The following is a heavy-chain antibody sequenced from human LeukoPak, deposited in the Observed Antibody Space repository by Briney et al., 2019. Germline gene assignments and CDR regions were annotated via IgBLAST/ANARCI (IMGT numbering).Heavy chain of an antibody. Sequence: ASVKVSCKASGYTFTGYYMHWVRQAPGQGLEWMGRINPNSGGTNYAQKFQGRVTMARDASISTAYMELSRLRSDDTAVYYCARDRVAAAHLVSHRGWFDPWGQGTLVTVSS. CDR3: ARDRVAAAHLVSHRGWFDP. J-gene: IGHJ5*02. CDR1: GYTFTGYY. CDR2: INPNSGGT. D-gene: IGHD6-13*01. V-gene: IGHV1-2*06.